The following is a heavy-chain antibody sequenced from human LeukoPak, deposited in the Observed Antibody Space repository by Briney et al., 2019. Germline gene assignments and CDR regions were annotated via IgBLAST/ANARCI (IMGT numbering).Heavy chain of an antibody. Sequence: SETLSLTCTVSGGSISSSSYYWGWIRQPPGKGLEWIGSIYYSGSTYYNPSLKSRVTISVDTSKNQFSLKLSSVTAADTAVYYCARDKGRAARVFDYWGQGTLVTVSS. CDR1: GGSISSSSYY. CDR2: IYYSGST. J-gene: IGHJ4*02. D-gene: IGHD6-13*01. CDR3: ARDKGRAARVFDY. V-gene: IGHV4-39*07.